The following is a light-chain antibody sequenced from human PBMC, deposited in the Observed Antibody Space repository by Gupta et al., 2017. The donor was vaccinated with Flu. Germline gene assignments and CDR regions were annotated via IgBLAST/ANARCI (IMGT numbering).Light chain of an antibody. CDR1: QSVNIY. CDR3: QQRSGLPMYT. CDR2: DAS. J-gene: IGKJ2*01. V-gene: IGKV3-11*01. Sequence: ATLSLSPGDRAIRSCRASQSVNIYLAWYQQKPGQPPRLLMFDASKRAAGIPDRFSGSGSGTDFTLTISTREPEDFAVYYCQQRSGLPMYTFGQGTKLE.